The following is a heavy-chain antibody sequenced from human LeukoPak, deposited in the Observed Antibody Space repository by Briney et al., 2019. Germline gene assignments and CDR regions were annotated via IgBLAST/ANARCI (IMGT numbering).Heavy chain of an antibody. Sequence: SETLSLTCTVSGGSISSYYWSWIRQPPGKGLEWIGYVDYSGSTNYNPSLKSRVTISVDTSKNQFSLKLSSVTAADTAVYYCARDRWIAAAGRWFDPWGQGTLVTVSS. CDR3: ARDRWIAAAGRWFDP. D-gene: IGHD6-13*01. J-gene: IGHJ5*02. CDR1: GGSISSYY. V-gene: IGHV4-59*01. CDR2: VDYSGST.